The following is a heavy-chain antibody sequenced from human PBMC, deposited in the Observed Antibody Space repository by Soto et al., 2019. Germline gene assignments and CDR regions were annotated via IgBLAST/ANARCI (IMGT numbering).Heavy chain of an antibody. Sequence: SETLSLTCTVSGGSISSYYWSWIRQPPGKGLEWIGYIYYSGTINYNPSFRSRVSMSLDTSKNQFYLRLSSVAAADTAFYYCGRVIGGRKLFDYWGQGTLVTVSS. D-gene: IGHD3-16*01. V-gene: IGHV4-59*01. CDR2: IYYSGTI. CDR1: GGSISSYY. J-gene: IGHJ4*02. CDR3: GRVIGGRKLFDY.